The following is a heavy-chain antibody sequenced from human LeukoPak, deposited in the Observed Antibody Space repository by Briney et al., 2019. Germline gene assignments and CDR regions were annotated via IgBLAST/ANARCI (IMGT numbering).Heavy chain of an antibody. V-gene: IGHV1-69*04. Sequence: SVKVSCKASGGTFSNYAISWVRQAPGQGLEWMGRIIPIPGIANYAQKFQGRVTITADKSTSTAYMELSSLRSEDTAVYYCAAQREYSSSLGHFDYWGQGTLVTVSS. CDR2: IIPIPGIA. D-gene: IGHD6-13*01. CDR3: AAQREYSSSLGHFDY. J-gene: IGHJ4*02. CDR1: GGTFSNYA.